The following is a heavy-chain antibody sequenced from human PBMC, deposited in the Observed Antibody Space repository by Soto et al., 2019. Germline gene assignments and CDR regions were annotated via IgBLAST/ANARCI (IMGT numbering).Heavy chain of an antibody. CDR3: TRDLGSSC. CDR2: ITTGSTSI. Sequence: EVQLVESGGGLVKPGESLRLSCAGSGFTFSNHAMNWVRQTPETGLEWVSTITTGSTSISYTDSVQGRFTISRDDAKNSLYLQMSTLRADDTALYYCTRDLGSSCWGQGTLVTVSS. V-gene: IGHV3-21*01. J-gene: IGHJ1*01. CDR1: GFTFSNHA. D-gene: IGHD1-26*01.